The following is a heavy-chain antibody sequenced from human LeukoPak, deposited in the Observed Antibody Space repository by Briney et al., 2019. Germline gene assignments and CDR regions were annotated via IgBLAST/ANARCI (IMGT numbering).Heavy chain of an antibody. CDR3: ARDGRDGYNYPVYGMDV. Sequence: SETLSLTCTVSGYSINFGYYWGWVRQPPGKGLEWIGSMYHSGTTYYNPSLRSRVTMSVDTSKNQFSLKLTSVTAADTAVYYCARDGRDGYNYPVYGMDVWGQGTTVTVSS. D-gene: IGHD5-24*01. J-gene: IGHJ6*02. CDR1: GYSINFGYY. V-gene: IGHV4-38-2*02. CDR2: MYHSGTT.